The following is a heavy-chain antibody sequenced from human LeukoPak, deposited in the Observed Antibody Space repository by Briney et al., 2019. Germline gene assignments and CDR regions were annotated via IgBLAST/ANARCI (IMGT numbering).Heavy chain of an antibody. J-gene: IGHJ4*02. V-gene: IGHV3-23*01. Sequence: GGSLRLSCAASGFTFSSYAMSWVRQAPGKGLEWVSAISGSGGSTYYADSVKGRFTISRDNSKNTLYLQMNSLRAEDTAVYYCAKDYCSSTSCYLRGVDYWGQETLVTVSS. CDR2: ISGSGGST. CDR1: GFTFSSYA. D-gene: IGHD2-2*01. CDR3: AKDYCSSTSCYLRGVDY.